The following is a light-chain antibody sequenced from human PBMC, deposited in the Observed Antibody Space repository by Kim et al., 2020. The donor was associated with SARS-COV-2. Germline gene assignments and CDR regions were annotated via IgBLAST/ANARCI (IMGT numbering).Light chain of an antibody. CDR3: LQHQTLPYT. V-gene: IGKV1-17*03. Sequence: DIQMTQSPSAMSASVGARVTITCRASQAINIFLAWFQQKPGEAPKRLIYSASSLQSGVPSRFSGSGSGTEFTLTISSLQPEDFATYYCLQHQTLPYTFGQGTKLDIK. J-gene: IGKJ2*01. CDR2: SAS. CDR1: QAINIF.